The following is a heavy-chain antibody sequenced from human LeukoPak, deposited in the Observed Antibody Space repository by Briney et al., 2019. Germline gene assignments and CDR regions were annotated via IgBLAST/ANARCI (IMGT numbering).Heavy chain of an antibody. J-gene: IGHJ1*01. CDR2: ISSSSSYI. D-gene: IGHD3-22*01. Sequence: GGSLRLSCAASGFTFSSYSMNWVRQAPGKGLEWVSSISSSSSYIYYADSVKGRFTVSRDNAKDSLYLQMNSLRAEDAAVYYCARGSNYFDSSAYSYFQYWGQGTLVTVSS. CDR3: ARGSNYFDSSAYSYFQY. CDR1: GFTFSSYS. V-gene: IGHV3-21*01.